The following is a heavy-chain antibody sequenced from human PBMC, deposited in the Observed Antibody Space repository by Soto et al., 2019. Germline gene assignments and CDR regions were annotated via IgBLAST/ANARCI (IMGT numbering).Heavy chain of an antibody. J-gene: IGHJ4*02. CDR3: ARLDYGDSAFDS. Sequence: SETLSLTCSVSGGSINSASYHWSWLRQHPGKGLEFIGYIFYTGSTYYNPSLETRLTISVDTSKNHVSLRLNAVTAADTAVYNCARLDYGDSAFDSWGRGSLVTVSS. D-gene: IGHD4-17*01. V-gene: IGHV4-31*03. CDR2: IFYTGST. CDR1: GGSINSASYH.